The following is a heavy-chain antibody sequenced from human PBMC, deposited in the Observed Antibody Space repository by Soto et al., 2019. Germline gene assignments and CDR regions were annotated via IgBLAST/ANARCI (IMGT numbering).Heavy chain of an antibody. CDR3: ARVGAMVTTYYYYGMDV. D-gene: IGHD5-18*01. V-gene: IGHV1-18*01. CDR1: GYTFTSYG. J-gene: IGHJ6*02. CDR2: ISAYNGNT. Sequence: GASVKVSCKASGYTFTSYGISWVRQAPGQGLEWMGWISAYNGNTNYAQKLQGRVTMTTDTSTSTAYMELRSLRSDDTAVYYCARVGAMVTTYYYYGMDVWGQGTTVTVSS.